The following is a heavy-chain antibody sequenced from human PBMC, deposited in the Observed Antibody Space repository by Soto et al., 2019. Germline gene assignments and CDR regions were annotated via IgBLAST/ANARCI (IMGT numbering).Heavy chain of an antibody. CDR1: GGSISTDY. CDR2: IYYSGTP. CDR3: VSLNFGGAGGYFDY. D-gene: IGHD2-21*01. V-gene: IGHV4-59*08. J-gene: IGHJ4*02. Sequence: SETLSLTCTVAGGSISTDYWNWIRQPPGKGPEWIGYIYYSGTPNYNPSLKSRVTISLDTSKKQFSLKLSSVIAADTAVYYCVSLNFGGAGGYFDYWGLGTLVTVS.